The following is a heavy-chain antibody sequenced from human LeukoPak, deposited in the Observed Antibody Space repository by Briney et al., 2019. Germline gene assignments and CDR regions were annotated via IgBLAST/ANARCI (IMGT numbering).Heavy chain of an antibody. Sequence: SETLSLTCTVSGGSISSYYRSWIRPPAGKGLEWIGRIYTSGGPNYNPSLKSRVTMSVDTSKNQFSLKLSSVTAADTAVYYCARDFEGYFDYWGQGTLVTVSS. CDR3: ARDFEGYFDY. CDR2: IYTSGGP. V-gene: IGHV4-4*07. J-gene: IGHJ4*02. D-gene: IGHD3-9*01. CDR1: GGSISSYY.